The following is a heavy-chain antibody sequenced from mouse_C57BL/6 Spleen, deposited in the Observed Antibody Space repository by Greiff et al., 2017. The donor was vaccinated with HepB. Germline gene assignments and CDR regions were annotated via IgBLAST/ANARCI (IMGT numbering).Heavy chain of an antibody. CDR3: ARSLDGYHWYFDV. CDR2: SYPGSGST. Sequence: VQLQQSGAELVKPGASVKMSCKASGYTFTSYWITWVKQRPGQGREWIGDSYPGSGSTNYNEKFKSKATLTGDTSSSTAYMQLSSLTSEDSAVYYCARSLDGYHWYFDVWGTGTTVTVSS. J-gene: IGHJ1*03. D-gene: IGHD2-3*01. CDR1: GYTFTSYW. V-gene: IGHV1-55*01.